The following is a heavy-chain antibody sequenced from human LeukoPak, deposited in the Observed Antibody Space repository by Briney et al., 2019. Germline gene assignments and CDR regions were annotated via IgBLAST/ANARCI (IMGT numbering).Heavy chain of an antibody. D-gene: IGHD2-2*01. J-gene: IGHJ4*02. Sequence: ASVKVSCKASGYTFTSYGISWVRQAPGQGLGWMGWISAYNGNTNYAQKLQGRVTMTTDTSTSTAYMELRSLRSDDTAVYYCARADDCSSTSCPIFDYWGQGTLVTVSS. CDR1: GYTFTSYG. CDR3: ARADDCSSTSCPIFDY. CDR2: ISAYNGNT. V-gene: IGHV1-18*01.